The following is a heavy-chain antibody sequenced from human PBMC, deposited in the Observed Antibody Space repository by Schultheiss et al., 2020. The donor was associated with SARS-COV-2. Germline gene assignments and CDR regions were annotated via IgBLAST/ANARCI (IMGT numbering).Heavy chain of an antibody. V-gene: IGHV3-33*01. CDR3: ARDTYSWGLGKFDY. Sequence: GESLKISCAASGFTFSSYGMHWVRQAPGKGLEWVAVIWYDGSNKYYADSVKGRFTISRDNSKNTLYLQMNSLRAEDTAVYYCARDTYSWGLGKFDYWGQGTLVTVSS. D-gene: IGHD4-11*01. J-gene: IGHJ4*02. CDR1: GFTFSSYG. CDR2: IWYDGSNK.